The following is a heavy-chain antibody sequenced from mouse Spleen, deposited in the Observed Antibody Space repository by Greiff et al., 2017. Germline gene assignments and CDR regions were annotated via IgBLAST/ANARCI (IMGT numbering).Heavy chain of an antibody. CDR2: ISSGSSTI. J-gene: IGHJ4*01. Sequence: DVMLVESGGGLVKPGGSLKLSCAASGFTFSDYGMHWVRQAPEKGLEWVAYISSGSSTIYYADTVKGRFTISRDNAKNTLFLQMTSLRSEDTAMYYCARNEPTDYYAMDYWGQGTSVTVSS. CDR3: ARNEPTDYYAMDY. CDR1: GFTFSDYG. V-gene: IGHV5-17*01.